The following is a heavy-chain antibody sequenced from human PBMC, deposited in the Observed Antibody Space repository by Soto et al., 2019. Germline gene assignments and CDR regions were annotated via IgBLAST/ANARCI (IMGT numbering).Heavy chain of an antibody. D-gene: IGHD3-3*01. CDR3: ARSSPRSGPLDY. CDR1: GFTFSSYA. CDR2: ISYDGSNK. V-gene: IGHV3-30-3*01. J-gene: IGHJ4*02. Sequence: LGLSCAASGFTFSSYAMHWVRQAPGKGLEWVAVISYDGSNKYYADSVKGRFTISRDNSKNTLYLQMNSLRAEDTAVYYCARSSPRSGPLDYWGQGTLVTVS.